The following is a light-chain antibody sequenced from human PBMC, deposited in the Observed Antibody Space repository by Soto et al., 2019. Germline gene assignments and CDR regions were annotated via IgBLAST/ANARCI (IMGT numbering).Light chain of an antibody. CDR1: QSVSSY. V-gene: IGKV3-11*01. Sequence: EIVLTQSPATLSLSPGERATLSCRASQSVSSYLALYQQKPGQAPRLLIYDASNRATGIPARFSGSGSGTDFTLTISSLEPEDVAVYYCQRRSNWPLTFGGGTKVEIK. J-gene: IGKJ4*01. CDR3: QRRSNWPLT. CDR2: DAS.